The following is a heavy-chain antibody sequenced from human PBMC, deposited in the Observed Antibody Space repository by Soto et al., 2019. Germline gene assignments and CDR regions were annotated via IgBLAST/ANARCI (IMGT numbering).Heavy chain of an antibody. Sequence: QSQTLSLTCAISGDSVSSNSAAWNWIRQSPSRGLEWLGRTYFRSKWYKDYAVSVKSRITINPDTSKNQYSLQLNSVNPEDTAVYYCARDHALGDAFDIWGQGTMVTVSS. CDR2: TYFRSKWYK. V-gene: IGHV6-1*01. D-gene: IGHD3-16*01. CDR3: ARDHALGDAFDI. CDR1: GDSVSSNSAA. J-gene: IGHJ3*02.